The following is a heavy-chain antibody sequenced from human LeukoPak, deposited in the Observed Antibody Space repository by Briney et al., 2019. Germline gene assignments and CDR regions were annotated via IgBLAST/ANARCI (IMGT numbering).Heavy chain of an antibody. D-gene: IGHD6-13*01. CDR3: ARDLAAADTTYYYYYMDV. J-gene: IGHJ6*03. CDR2: IYYSGST. CDR1: GGSISSYY. V-gene: IGHV4-59*12. Sequence: SETLSLTCTVSGGSISSYYWIWIRQPPGKGLEWIAYIYYSGSTNYNPSLKSRVTMSVDTSKNQFSLKLSSVTAADTAVYYCARDLAAADTTYYYYYMDVWGKGTTVTVSS.